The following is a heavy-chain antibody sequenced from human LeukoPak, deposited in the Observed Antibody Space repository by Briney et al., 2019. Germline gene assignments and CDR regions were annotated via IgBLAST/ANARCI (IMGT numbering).Heavy chain of an antibody. CDR1: GFTFSNAW. CDR3: TTGIEYFDWLLMGGYYFDY. J-gene: IGHJ4*02. V-gene: IGHV3-15*01. D-gene: IGHD3-9*01. Sequence: GGSLRLSCAASGFTFSNAWMSWVRQAPGKGLEWVGRIKSKTDGGTTDYAAPVKGRFTISRDDSKSTLYLQMNSLKTEDTAVYYCTTGIEYFDWLLMGGYYFDYWGQGTLVTVSS. CDR2: IKSKTDGGTT.